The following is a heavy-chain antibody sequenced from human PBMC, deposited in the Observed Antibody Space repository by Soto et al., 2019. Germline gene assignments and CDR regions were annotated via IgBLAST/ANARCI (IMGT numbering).Heavy chain of an antibody. CDR3: AKGKGSHYGDYVDY. CDR1: GFTFDDYA. J-gene: IGHJ4*02. D-gene: IGHD4-17*01. CDR2: ISWNSGYI. V-gene: IGHV3-9*01. Sequence: HPGGSLRLSCVASGFTFDDYAMHWVRQVPGKGLAWVSGISWNSGYIGYADSVTGRFTISRDNDENSLYLEMDSLRIEDTALYYCAKGKGSHYGDYVDYWGQGTLVTVSS.